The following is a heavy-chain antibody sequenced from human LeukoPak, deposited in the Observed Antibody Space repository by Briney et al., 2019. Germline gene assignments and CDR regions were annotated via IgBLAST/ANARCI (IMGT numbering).Heavy chain of an antibody. CDR1: GFTFSTFS. V-gene: IGHV3-21*04. CDR3: AKEEYYYGSGSYSYYYYYMDV. Sequence: GGSLRLSCAVSGFTFSTFSMNWVRQVPGKGLEWVSSISSGSSYTYYADSVKGRFTISRDNAKNSLYLQMNSLRAEDTAVYYCAKEEYYYGSGSYSYYYYYMDVWGKGTTVTISS. J-gene: IGHJ6*03. D-gene: IGHD3-10*01. CDR2: ISSGSSYT.